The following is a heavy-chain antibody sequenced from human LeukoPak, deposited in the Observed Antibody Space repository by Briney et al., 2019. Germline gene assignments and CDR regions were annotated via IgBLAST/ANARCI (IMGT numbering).Heavy chain of an antibody. Sequence: PSETLSLTCTVSGGSISSYYWSWIRQPPGKGPEWVGYIFYSGSTNYNPSLKSRVTMSVDTFKNQFSLKLSSVTAAYTAVYYCARRRWGGPDAFDIWGQGTMVTVSS. J-gene: IGHJ3*02. CDR1: GGSISSYY. CDR2: IFYSGST. CDR3: ARRRWGGPDAFDI. V-gene: IGHV4-59*08. D-gene: IGHD7-27*01.